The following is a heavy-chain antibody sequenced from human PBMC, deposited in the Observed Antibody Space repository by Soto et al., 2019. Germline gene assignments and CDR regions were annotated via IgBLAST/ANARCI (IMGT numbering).Heavy chain of an antibody. J-gene: IGHJ4*02. CDR1: GYTFTSYG. V-gene: IGHV1-2*04. CDR3: ARGGGYSGYDYYFDY. Sequence: GASVKVSCKASGYTFTSYGISWVRQAPGQGLEWMGWINPNSGGTNYAQKFQGWVTMTRDTSISTAYMELSRLRSDDTAVYYCARGGGYSGYDYYFDYWGQGTLVTVSS. D-gene: IGHD5-12*01. CDR2: INPNSGGT.